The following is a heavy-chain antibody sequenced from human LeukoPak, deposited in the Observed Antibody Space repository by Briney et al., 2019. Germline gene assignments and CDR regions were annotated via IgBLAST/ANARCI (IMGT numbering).Heavy chain of an antibody. D-gene: IGHD3-3*01. J-gene: IGHJ4*02. CDR3: ARSEDFWSGPAVDY. Sequence: SETLSLTCTVSGGSISSSSYYWGWIRQPPGKGLEWIGSIYYSGSTYYNPSLKSRVTISVDTSKNQFSLKLSSVTAADTAVYYCARSEDFWSGPAVDYWGQGTLVTVSS. CDR1: GGSISSSSYY. CDR2: IYYSGST. V-gene: IGHV4-39*01.